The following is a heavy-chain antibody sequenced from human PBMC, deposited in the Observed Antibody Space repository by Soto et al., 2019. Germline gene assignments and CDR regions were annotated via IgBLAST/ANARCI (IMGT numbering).Heavy chain of an antibody. V-gene: IGHV3-74*01. J-gene: IGHJ6*02. Sequence: EVQLVESGGGLVQPGGSLRLSCAASGFTFSRYWMHWVRQAPGKGLVWVSRINSDGSSTTYADSVKGRFTISRDYAKNTLYLQMNSRRAEDTAVYYCARDDGDHVWGTRYGMDVWGQGTTVTVSS. CDR3: ARDDGDHVWGTRYGMDV. CDR2: INSDGSST. CDR1: GFTFSRYW. D-gene: IGHD3-16*01.